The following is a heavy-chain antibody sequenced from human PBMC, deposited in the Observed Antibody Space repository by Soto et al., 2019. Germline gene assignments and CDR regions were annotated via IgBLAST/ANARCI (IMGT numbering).Heavy chain of an antibody. CDR3: ARDMHSSSSPIGYYYYYMDV. D-gene: IGHD6-6*01. V-gene: IGHV3-72*01. Sequence: GGSLRLSCAASGFTFSDHYMDWVRQAPGKGLEWVGRTRNKANSYTTEYAASVKGRFTISRDDSKNSLYLQMNSLKTEDTAVYYCARDMHSSSSPIGYYYYYMDVWGKGTTVTVSS. J-gene: IGHJ6*03. CDR1: GFTFSDHY. CDR2: TRNKANSYTT.